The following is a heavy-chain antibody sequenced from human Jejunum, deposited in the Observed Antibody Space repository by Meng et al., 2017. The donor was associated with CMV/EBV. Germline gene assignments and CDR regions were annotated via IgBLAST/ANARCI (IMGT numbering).Heavy chain of an antibody. J-gene: IGHJ4*02. V-gene: IGHV3-73*01. CDR3: ATLGSSDLRARDY. CDR2: IRSKANNYAT. Sequence: SGFILSDSRLHWVRQASGKGLEWVGRIRSKANNYATAYAAAVEGRFTISRDEAKNTAYLQMDSLKPDDTAVYYCATLGSSDLRARDYWGPGTLVTVSS. CDR1: GFILSDSR. D-gene: IGHD1-26*01.